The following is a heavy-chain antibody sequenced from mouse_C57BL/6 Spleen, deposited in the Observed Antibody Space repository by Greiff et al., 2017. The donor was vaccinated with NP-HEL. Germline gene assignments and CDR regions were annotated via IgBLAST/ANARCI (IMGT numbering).Heavy chain of an antibody. J-gene: IGHJ3*01. CDR3: ARGDYGSSPWFAY. CDR1: GYTFPSYW. D-gene: IGHD1-1*01. Sequence: QVQLKQSGAELVRPGSSVKLSCKASGYTFPSYWMDWVKQRPGQGLEWIGNIYPSDSETHYNQKFKDKATLTVGKSSSTAYMQLNSLTSEGSAVEYCARGDYGSSPWFAYWGQGTLVTVSA. CDR2: IYPSDSET. V-gene: IGHV1-61*01.